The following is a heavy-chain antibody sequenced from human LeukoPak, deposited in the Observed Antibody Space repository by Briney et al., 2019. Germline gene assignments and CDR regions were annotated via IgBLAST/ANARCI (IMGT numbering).Heavy chain of an antibody. Sequence: PSETLSLTCTVSGGSISTYSWSWIRQPPGKGLEWIGYIYYSGSTNYKPSLKSRVTMSVDTSKNQFSLKLSSVTAADTAVYYCAREGVTHNWFDPWGQGTLVTVSS. CDR1: GGSISTYS. CDR2: IYYSGST. CDR3: AREGVTHNWFDP. J-gene: IGHJ5*02. V-gene: IGHV4-59*01. D-gene: IGHD4-11*01.